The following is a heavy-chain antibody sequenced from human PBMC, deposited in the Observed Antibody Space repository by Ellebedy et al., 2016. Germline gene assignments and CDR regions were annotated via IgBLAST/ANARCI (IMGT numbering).Heavy chain of an antibody. CDR1: GFDFSYHI. CDR3: ARYVAAFDI. D-gene: IGHD3-16*01. V-gene: IGHV3-48*04. Sequence: GESLKISXVASGFDFSYHIFNWVRQAPGKGLEWVSHISGIGVFYTDSVKGRFTISRDNAKNSLYLQMDSLRAEDTAVYYCARYVAAFDIWGQGIVVTVSS. CDR2: ISGIGV. J-gene: IGHJ3*02.